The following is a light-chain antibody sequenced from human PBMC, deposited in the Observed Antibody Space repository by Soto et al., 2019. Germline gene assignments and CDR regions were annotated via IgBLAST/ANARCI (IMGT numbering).Light chain of an antibody. J-gene: IGKJ4*01. V-gene: IGKV1-27*01. Sequence: ILMTQSPSSLSAFVGDRVTITCQASQDIGNFLAWYQQKPGKVPKLLIYAASTLQSGVPSRFSGSGSGTDFTLTISSLQPEDVATYYCQKCKVAPFTFGGGTKVDIK. CDR2: AAS. CDR1: QDIGNF. CDR3: QKCKVAPFT.